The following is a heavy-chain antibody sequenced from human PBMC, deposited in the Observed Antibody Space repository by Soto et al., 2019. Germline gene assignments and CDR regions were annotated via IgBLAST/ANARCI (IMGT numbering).Heavy chain of an antibody. Sequence: QVQLVESGGGLVKPGGSLRLSCAASGFTFSDYYMSWIRQAPGKGLEWLSYIDSSSRIIYYADSVKGRFTISRDNAKNSLFLQMNSLRTDDTAVYYCVRDGEGALDFDFWGQGILVTVSS. V-gene: IGHV3-11*01. CDR3: VRDGEGALDFDF. D-gene: IGHD1-26*01. CDR2: IDSSSRII. CDR1: GFTFSDYY. J-gene: IGHJ4*02.